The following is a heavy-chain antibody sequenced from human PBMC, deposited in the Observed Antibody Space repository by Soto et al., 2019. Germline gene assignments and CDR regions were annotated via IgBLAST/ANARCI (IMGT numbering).Heavy chain of an antibody. D-gene: IGHD6-13*01. CDR2: TSAYNGNT. V-gene: IGHV1-18*01. J-gene: IGHJ4*02. CDR3: ASNSAAAGPFDY. Sequence: QVQLVQSGAEVKKPGASVKVSCKASGYTFTSYGISWVRQAPGQGLEWMGWTSAYNGNTNYARKPQGRAXXXTXXSTSTAYMELRSLRSDDTAVYYCASNSAAAGPFDYWGQGTLVTVSS. CDR1: GYTFTSYG.